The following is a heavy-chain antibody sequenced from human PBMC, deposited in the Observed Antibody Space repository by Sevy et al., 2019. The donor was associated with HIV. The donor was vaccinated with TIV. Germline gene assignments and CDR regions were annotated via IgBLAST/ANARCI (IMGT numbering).Heavy chain of an antibody. CDR1: GFTFSNAW. D-gene: IGHD5-18*01. J-gene: IGHJ4*02. Sequence: GGSLRLSCAASGFTFSNAWMNWVRQAPGKGLEWVGRIKSKTDGGTTDYAAPVKGRFTISRDDSKNTLYLQMNSLKTEDTAVYYSTTDGGGYNYGYYFDYWGQGTLVTVSS. CDR3: TTDGGGYNYGYYFDY. CDR2: IKSKTDGGTT. V-gene: IGHV3-15*07.